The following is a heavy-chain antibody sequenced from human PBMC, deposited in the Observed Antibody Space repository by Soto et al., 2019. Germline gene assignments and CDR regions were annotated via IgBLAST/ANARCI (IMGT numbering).Heavy chain of an antibody. V-gene: IGHV2-5*02. CDR1: GFSLNTRGVG. D-gene: IGHD3-3*01. CDR2: IYWDDDR. Sequence: QITLKESGPTLVEPTQTLTLTCTFSGFSLNTRGVGVGWIRQPPGKALEWLAVIYWDDDRRYSPSLKVRLAITKDTSKSQVVLTMTNMDPVDTGTYYCAHRMGKYGFWNGGYFDYWGQGTMVTVSS. CDR3: AHRMGKYGFWNGGYFDY. J-gene: IGHJ4*02.